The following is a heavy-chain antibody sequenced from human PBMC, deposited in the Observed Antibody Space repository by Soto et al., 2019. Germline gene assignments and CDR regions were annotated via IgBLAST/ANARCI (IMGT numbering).Heavy chain of an antibody. Sequence: QVQLVQSGAEVKKPGSSVKVSCKASGGTFSSYTISWVRQAPGQGLEWMGRIIPILGIANYAQKFQGRVTITADKSTSTAYMELSSLRSEDTAVYYCARGGAIVVVPNYGMDVWGQGTTVTVSS. CDR1: GGTFSSYT. V-gene: IGHV1-69*02. J-gene: IGHJ6*02. D-gene: IGHD2-21*01. CDR3: ARGGAIVVVPNYGMDV. CDR2: IIPILGIA.